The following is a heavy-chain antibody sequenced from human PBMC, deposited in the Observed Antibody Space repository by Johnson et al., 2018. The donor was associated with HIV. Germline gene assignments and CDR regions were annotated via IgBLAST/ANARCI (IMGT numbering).Heavy chain of an antibody. CDR2: IKSKTDGGTT. CDR1: GFTFSNAW. J-gene: IGHJ3*02. CDR3: TRDAKLRPLDGPDDAFDI. D-gene: IGHD2-2*03. V-gene: IGHV3-15*01. Sequence: VQLVESGGGVVRPVGSLRLSCAASGFTFSNAWMSWVRQAPGKGLEWVGRIKSKTDGGTTDYAAPVKGRFTISRDDSKNTLYLQMNSLKTEDTAVYYCTRDAKLRPLDGPDDAFDIWGQGTMVTVSS.